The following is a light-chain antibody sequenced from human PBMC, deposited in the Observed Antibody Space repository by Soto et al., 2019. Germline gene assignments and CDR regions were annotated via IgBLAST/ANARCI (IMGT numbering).Light chain of an antibody. CDR1: SSDVGAYNY. Sequence: QSVLTQPASVSGSPGQSITISCTGTSSDVGAYNYVSWYQQHPGKAPELMIYDVSNRPSGVSNRFSGSKSGNTASLTISGLQAEDEADYYCSSYTSSNTYVFGTGTKVTVL. CDR3: SSYTSSNTYV. J-gene: IGLJ1*01. V-gene: IGLV2-14*03. CDR2: DVS.